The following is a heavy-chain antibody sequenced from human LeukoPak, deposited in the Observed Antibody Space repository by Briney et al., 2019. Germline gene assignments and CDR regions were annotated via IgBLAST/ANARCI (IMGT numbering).Heavy chain of an antibody. V-gene: IGHV3-74*01. D-gene: IGHD2-8*01. J-gene: IGHJ4*02. CDR2: IASDGSST. Sequence: PGGSLRLSCAASGFTFSSYWMNWVRQAPGKGLVWVSRIASDGSSTTYADSVKGRFSISRDNAKNTLYLQMNSLRAEDTAVYYCAKAGQRARLMVYDLDYWGQGTLVTVSS. CDR1: GFTFSSYW. CDR3: AKAGQRARLMVYDLDY.